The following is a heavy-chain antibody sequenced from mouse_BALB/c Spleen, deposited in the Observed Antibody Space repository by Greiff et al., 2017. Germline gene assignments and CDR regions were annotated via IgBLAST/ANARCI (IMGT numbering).Heavy chain of an antibody. D-gene: IGHD1-1*02. CDR1: GFTFSSYG. V-gene: IGHV5-6-3*01. Sequence: EVMLVESGGGLVQPGGSLKLSCAASGFTFSSYGMSWVRQTPDKRLELVATINSNGGSTYYPDSVKGRFTISRDNAKNTLYLQMSSLKSEDTAMYYCARDKDYYYFDDWGQGTTRTVAS. J-gene: IGHJ2*01. CDR2: INSNGGST. CDR3: ARDKDYYYFDD.